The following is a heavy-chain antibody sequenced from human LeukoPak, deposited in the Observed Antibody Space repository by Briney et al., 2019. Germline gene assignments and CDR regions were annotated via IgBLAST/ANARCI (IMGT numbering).Heavy chain of an antibody. CDR2: IRYDGSNK. CDR3: AKAGIAEPNIDY. D-gene: IGHD6-13*01. CDR1: GFTFSSYG. J-gene: IGHJ4*02. Sequence: GGSLRLSCAASGFTFSSYGMHWVRQAPGKGLEWVAFIRYDGSNKYYADSVKGRFTISRDNSKNTLYLQMNSLRAEDTAVYYCAKAGIAEPNIDYWGQGTLVTVSS. V-gene: IGHV3-30*02.